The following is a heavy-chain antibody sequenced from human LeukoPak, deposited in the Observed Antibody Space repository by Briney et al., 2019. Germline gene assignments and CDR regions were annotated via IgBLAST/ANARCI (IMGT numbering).Heavy chain of an antibody. D-gene: IGHD3-10*01. CDR2: IGTAGDT. CDR1: GFTFSSYD. J-gene: IGHJ6*02. CDR3: ARELNYYGSGSYGWYYYGMDV. Sequence: PGGSLRLSCAASGFTFSSYDMHWVRQATGKGLEWVSAIGTAGDTYYPGSVKGRFTISRENAKNSLYLQMNSLRAGDTAVYYCARELNYYGSGSYGWYYYGMDVWGQGTTVTVSS. V-gene: IGHV3-13*01.